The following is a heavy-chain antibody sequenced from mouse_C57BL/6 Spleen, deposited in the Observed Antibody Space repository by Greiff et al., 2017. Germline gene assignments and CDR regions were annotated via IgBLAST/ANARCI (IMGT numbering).Heavy chain of an antibody. CDR3: ARSYYSNYFDY. J-gene: IGHJ2*01. V-gene: IGHV2-2*01. Sequence: VQLQQSGPGLVQPSQSLSITCTVSGFSLTSYGVHWVRQSPGKGLEWLGVIWSGGSTDYNAAFISRLSISKDNSKSQVFFKMNSLQADDTAIYYCARSYYSNYFDYWGQGTTLTVSS. D-gene: IGHD2-5*01. CDR1: GFSLTSYG. CDR2: IWSGGST.